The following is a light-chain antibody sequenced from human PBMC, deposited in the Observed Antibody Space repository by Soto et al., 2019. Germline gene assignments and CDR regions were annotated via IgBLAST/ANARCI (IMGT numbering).Light chain of an antibody. J-gene: IGLJ3*02. CDR3: QSYDSSLSDWV. CDR2: GNT. V-gene: IGLV1-40*01. CDR1: SSNIGSGYD. Sequence: QGVLTQPPSVSGAPGQRVTISCTGSSSNIGSGYDVHWYQQLPGTAPKLLIYGNTNRPSGVPDRFSGSKSGTSASLAITGLQAEDEADYYCQSYDSSLSDWVFGGGTKVTVL.